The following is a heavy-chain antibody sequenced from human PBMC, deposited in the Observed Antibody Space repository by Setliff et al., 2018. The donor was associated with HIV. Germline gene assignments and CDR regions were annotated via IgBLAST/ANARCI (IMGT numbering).Heavy chain of an antibody. CDR2: INAGNGDT. D-gene: IGHD3-10*01. CDR3: VRDIKYASGNSYMGPSPGFDY. CDR1: GYTFTSYA. J-gene: IGHJ4*02. Sequence: ASVKVSCKASGYTFTSYAMHWVRQAPGQRLEWMGWINAGNGDTEYSQKLQGRVTITRDTSASTAYMELSSLRSEDTAVYYCVRDIKYASGNSYMGPSPGFDYWGQGTLVTVSS. V-gene: IGHV1-3*01.